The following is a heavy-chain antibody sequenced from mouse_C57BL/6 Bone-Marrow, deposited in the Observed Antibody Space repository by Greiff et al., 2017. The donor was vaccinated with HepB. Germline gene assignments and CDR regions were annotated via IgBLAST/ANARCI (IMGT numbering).Heavy chain of an antibody. J-gene: IGHJ3*01. D-gene: IGHD4-1*01. CDR3: ARDRGGTGPAWFAY. CDR1: GFTFSSYA. CDR2: ISDGGSYT. V-gene: IGHV5-4*01. Sequence: EVHLVESGGGLVKPGGSLKLSCAASGFTFSSYAMSWVRQTPEKRLEWVATISDGGSYTYYPDNVKGRFTISRDNAKNNLYLQMSHLKSEDTAMYYCARDRGGTGPAWFAYWGQGTLVTVSA.